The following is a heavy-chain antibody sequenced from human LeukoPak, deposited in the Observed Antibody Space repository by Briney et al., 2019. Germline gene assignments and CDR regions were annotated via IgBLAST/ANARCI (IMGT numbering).Heavy chain of an antibody. CDR3: ARDNGYS. Sequence: SETLSLTCTVSGGSISSYYWSWIRQPPGKGLEWIGYIYYSGSTTYNPSLKSRVTISVDTSKNQFSLKLSSVTAADTAVYYCARDNGYSWGQGTLVTVSS. J-gene: IGHJ5*02. D-gene: IGHD2-15*01. V-gene: IGHV4-59*01. CDR1: GGSISSYY. CDR2: IYYSGST.